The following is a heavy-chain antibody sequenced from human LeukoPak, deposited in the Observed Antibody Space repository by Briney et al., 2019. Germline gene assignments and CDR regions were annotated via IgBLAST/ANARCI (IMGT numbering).Heavy chain of an antibody. J-gene: IGHJ4*02. CDR2: IYYSGST. D-gene: IGHD3-22*01. Sequence: SETLSLTCTVSGGSISSYYWSWIRQPPGKGLEWIGDIYYSGSTNYNPSLKSRVTISVDTSKNQFSLKLSSVTAADTAVYYCARETYYYDSSGYYYPARGYYFDYWGQGTLVTVSS. V-gene: IGHV4-59*01. CDR3: ARETYYYDSSGYYYPARGYYFDY. CDR1: GGSISSYY.